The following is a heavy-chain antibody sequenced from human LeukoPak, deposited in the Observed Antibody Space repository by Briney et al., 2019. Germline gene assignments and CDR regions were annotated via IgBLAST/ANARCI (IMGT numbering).Heavy chain of an antibody. V-gene: IGHV3-30*14. CDR1: GFTFSSYA. Sequence: GGSLRLSCGASGFTFSSYAMHWVRRAPGKGLEWVAAISYDGSSKYYSDSVRGRFTISRDNSKNTLYLQMNSLRVEDTAVYYCARDGDIVVVPAAMADYYYGMDVWGQGTTVTVSS. D-gene: IGHD2-2*01. CDR2: ISYDGSSK. CDR3: ARDGDIVVVPAAMADYYYGMDV. J-gene: IGHJ6*02.